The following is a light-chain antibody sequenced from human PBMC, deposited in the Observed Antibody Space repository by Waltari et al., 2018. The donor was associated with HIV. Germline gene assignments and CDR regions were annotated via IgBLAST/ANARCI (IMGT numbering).Light chain of an antibody. V-gene: IGLV2-11*01. CDR2: DVD. J-gene: IGLJ1*01. CDR3: CSYAGSYTYV. CDR1: SRDVGRYDY. Sequence: QSALTQPRSVSGSPGQSVTISCPGTSRDVGRYDYVSWYQHNPGKAPKLVIYDVDKLPAGVPDRVSGSKSGNTASLTISGLQAEDEVDYYCCSYAGSYTYVYGTGTKVTVL.